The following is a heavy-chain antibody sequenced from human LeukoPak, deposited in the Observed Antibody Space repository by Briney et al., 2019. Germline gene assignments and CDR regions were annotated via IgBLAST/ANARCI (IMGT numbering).Heavy chain of an antibody. Sequence: SETLSLTCTVSGGSISTYDWTWIRQPPGQGQEWMGNIYYSGSTTYNSSLTSRVTISVDTSKDQFSLQLRSVTAAAPAVYSCGRTVELYDILTRYTALWYFDLWGRGTLVTVSS. D-gene: IGHD3-9*01. CDR2: IYYSGST. CDR1: GGSISTYD. J-gene: IGHJ2*01. CDR3: GRTVELYDILTRYTALWYFDL. V-gene: IGHV4-59*01.